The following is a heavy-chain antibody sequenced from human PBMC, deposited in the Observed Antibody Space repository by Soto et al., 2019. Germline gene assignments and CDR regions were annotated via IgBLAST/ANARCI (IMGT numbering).Heavy chain of an antibody. Sequence: QVPLQQSGPGLVKPSQTLSLTCAISGDSVSSNSAAWNWIRQSPSRGLEWLGRTYYRSKWYNDYAVSVNSRITINPDTSKNQFSLQMNSVTPEDTAVYYCARAPGYDHYHYYGMDVWGQGTTVTVSS. CDR2: TYYRSKWYN. V-gene: IGHV6-1*01. J-gene: IGHJ6*02. CDR1: GDSVSSNSAA. CDR3: ARAPGYDHYHYYGMDV. D-gene: IGHD3-3*01.